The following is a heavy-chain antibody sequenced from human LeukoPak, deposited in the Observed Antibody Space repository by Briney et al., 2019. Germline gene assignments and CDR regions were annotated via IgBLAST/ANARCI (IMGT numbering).Heavy chain of an antibody. CDR2: ISSSSSYI. CDR3: ARGGRSTYFDWSPDY. CDR1: GSTFADYS. D-gene: IGHD3-9*01. Sequence: GGSLRLSCAASGSTFADYSMNWVRQAPGKGLEWVSSISSSSSYIYYADSLKGRFTISRDNARNSLFLQMNSLRAEDTAVYYCARGGRSTYFDWSPDYWGQGTLVTVSS. J-gene: IGHJ4*02. V-gene: IGHV3-21*01.